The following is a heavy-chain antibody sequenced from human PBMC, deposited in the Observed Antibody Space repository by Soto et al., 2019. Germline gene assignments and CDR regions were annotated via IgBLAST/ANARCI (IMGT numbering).Heavy chain of an antibody. V-gene: IGHV3-30*18. CDR2: ISYDGSNK. D-gene: IGHD6-13*01. Sequence: GGSLRLSCAASGFTFSSYGMHWVRQAPGKGLEWVAVISYDGSNKYYADSVKGRFTISRDNSKNTLYLQMNSLRAEDTAVYYCAKAPRVIAAADYYYGMDVWGQGTTVTVSS. J-gene: IGHJ6*02. CDR3: AKAPRVIAAADYYYGMDV. CDR1: GFTFSSYG.